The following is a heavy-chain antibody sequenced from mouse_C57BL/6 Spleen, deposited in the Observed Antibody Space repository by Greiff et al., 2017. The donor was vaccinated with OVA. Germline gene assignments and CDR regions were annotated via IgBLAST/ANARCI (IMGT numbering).Heavy chain of an antibody. Sequence: EVQLVESGGGLVKPGGSLKLSCAASGFNFSSYTKSWVRQTPEKRLEWVATISGGGVNTYYPDSVKGRFLISRDNAKNTLYLKMSILRSEDTALYYCARHEDYDGFAYWGQGTLVTVSA. V-gene: IGHV5-9*01. CDR1: GFNFSSYT. CDR2: ISGGGVNT. J-gene: IGHJ3*01. CDR3: ARHEDYDGFAY. D-gene: IGHD2-4*01.